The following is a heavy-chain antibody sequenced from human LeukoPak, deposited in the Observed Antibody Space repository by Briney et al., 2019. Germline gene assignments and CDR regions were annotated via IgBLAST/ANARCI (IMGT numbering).Heavy chain of an antibody. CDR2: INHSGST. CDR3: ARGAMATIFGRFAAFDI. V-gene: IGHV4-34*01. Sequence: NPSETLSLTCAVYGGSFSGYYWSWIRQPPGKGLEWIGEINHSGSTNYNPSLKSRVTISVDTSKNQFSLKLSSVTAADTAVYYCARGAMATIFGRFAAFDIWGQGTMVTVSS. CDR1: GGSFSGYY. J-gene: IGHJ3*02. D-gene: IGHD5-24*01.